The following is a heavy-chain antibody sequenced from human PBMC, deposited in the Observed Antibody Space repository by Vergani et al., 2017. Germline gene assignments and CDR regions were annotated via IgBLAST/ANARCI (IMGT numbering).Heavy chain of an antibody. D-gene: IGHD3-3*01. CDR2: ISYDGSNK. Sequence: VQLVESGGGLVQPGRSLRLSCTASGFTFSSYAMHWVRQAPGKGLEWVAVISYDGSNKYYADSVKGRFTISRDNSKNTLYLQMNSLRAEDTAVYYCARDSKYDFWSGYYYYYYGMDVWGQGTTVTVSS. J-gene: IGHJ6*02. V-gene: IGHV3-30*01. CDR1: GFTFSSYA. CDR3: ARDSKYDFWSGYYYYYYGMDV.